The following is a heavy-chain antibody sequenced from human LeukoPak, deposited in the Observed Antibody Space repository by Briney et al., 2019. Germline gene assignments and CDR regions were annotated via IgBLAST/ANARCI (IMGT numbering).Heavy chain of an antibody. CDR2: INTDTGTS. Sequence: ASVKISCKASGYTFTTYSMNWVRQAPGQGLEWMVWINTDTGTSTYAQGLTGRFVFSVDTSVSTAYLQISSLKTEDTAVYYCAREILRLDFWGQGTMVTVSS. J-gene: IGHJ3*01. CDR3: AREILRLDF. CDR1: GYTFTTYS. V-gene: IGHV7-4-1*02.